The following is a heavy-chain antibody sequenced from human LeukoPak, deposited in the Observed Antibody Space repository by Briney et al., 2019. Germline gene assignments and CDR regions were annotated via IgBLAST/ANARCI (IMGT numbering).Heavy chain of an antibody. D-gene: IGHD3-10*01. CDR3: ARGITMVRGVIRHYYYYGMDV. CDR1: GGSISSGGYS. Sequence: SQTLSLTCAVSGGSISSGGYSWSWIRQPPGKGLEWIGYIYHSGSTYYNPSLKSRVTISVDRSKNQFSLKLSSVTAADTAVYYCARGITMVRGVIRHYYYYGMDVWGKGTTVTVSS. V-gene: IGHV4-30-2*01. CDR2: IYHSGST. J-gene: IGHJ6*04.